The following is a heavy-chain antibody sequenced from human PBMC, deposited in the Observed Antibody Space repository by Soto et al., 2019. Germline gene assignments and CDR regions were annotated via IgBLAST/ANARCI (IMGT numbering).Heavy chain of an antibody. D-gene: IGHD6-19*01. CDR3: ARDLRAVAWSMDV. CDR1: GFTFSDYY. J-gene: IGHJ6*02. V-gene: IGHV3-11*06. CDR2: ISSSSSYT. Sequence: PGGSLRLSCAASGFTFSDYYMSWIRQAPGKGLEWVSYISSSSSYTNYADSVKGRFTISRDNAKNSLYLQMNSLRAEDTAVYYCARDLRAVAWSMDVWGQGTTVTVSS.